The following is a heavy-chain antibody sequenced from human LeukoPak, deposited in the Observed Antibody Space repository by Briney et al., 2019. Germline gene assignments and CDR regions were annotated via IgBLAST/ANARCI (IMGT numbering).Heavy chain of an antibody. D-gene: IGHD3-22*01. Sequence: SETLSLTCTVSGGSISSYYWSWIRQPPGKGLEWIGYIYYSGSTHYNPSLKSRVNISVDTSKNQFSLKLSSVTAADTAVYYCARASPHYYDSSGYHNWFDPWGQGTLVTVSS. V-gene: IGHV4-59*12. CDR1: GGSISSYY. CDR3: ARASPHYYDSSGYHNWFDP. CDR2: IYYSGST. J-gene: IGHJ5*02.